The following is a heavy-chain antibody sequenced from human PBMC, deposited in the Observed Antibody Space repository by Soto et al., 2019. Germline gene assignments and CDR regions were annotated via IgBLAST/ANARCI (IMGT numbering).Heavy chain of an antibody. Sequence: GGSLRLSCAASGFTFSSYGMHWVRQAPGKGLEWVAVIWYDGNNKYYADSVKGRFTISRDNSKNTLYLQMSGLKDGDTAVYYCVRDHNWAFDYWGQGALVTVSS. V-gene: IGHV3-33*01. CDR2: IWYDGNNK. J-gene: IGHJ4*02. D-gene: IGHD3-16*01. CDR1: GFTFSSYG. CDR3: VRDHNWAFDY.